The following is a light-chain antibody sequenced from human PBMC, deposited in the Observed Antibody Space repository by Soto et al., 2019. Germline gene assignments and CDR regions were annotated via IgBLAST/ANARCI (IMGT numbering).Light chain of an antibody. CDR1: QSLVYSDGNTY. J-gene: IGKJ2*01. CDR3: MQATQFPGT. Sequence: DVVMTQSPLSLPVTLGQPASISCRSSQSLVYSDGNTYLSWFQQRPGQSPRRLIYKISKRSSGVPDRFSGSGAGTDFTLKISKVEAEDVGVYYCMQATQFPGTFGQGTRLEIK. CDR2: KIS. V-gene: IGKV2-24*01.